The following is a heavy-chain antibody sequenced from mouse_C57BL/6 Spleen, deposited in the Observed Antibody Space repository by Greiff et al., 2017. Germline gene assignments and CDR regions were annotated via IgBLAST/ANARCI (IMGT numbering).Heavy chain of an antibody. CDR3: ARGVTTALYYATDY. J-gene: IGHJ4*01. CDR2: ISSGSSTI. V-gene: IGHV5-17*01. D-gene: IGHD2-2*01. CDR1: GFTFSDYG. Sequence: LVESGGGLVKPGGSLKLSCAASGFTFSDYGMHWVRQAPEKGLEWVAYISSGSSTIYYADTVKGRFTIARDNAKNTLFLQRTSLRSEDTAMYYCARGVTTALYYATDYWGQGTSVTVSS.